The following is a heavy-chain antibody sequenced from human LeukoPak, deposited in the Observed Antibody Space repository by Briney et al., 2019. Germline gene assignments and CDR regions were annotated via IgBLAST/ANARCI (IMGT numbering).Heavy chain of an antibody. J-gene: IGHJ4*02. CDR2: IHYSGST. V-gene: IGHV4-59*01. CDR3: ARDSGGKFDS. CDR1: GGSISGYY. Sequence: ETPSLTCTVSGGSISGYYWSWIRQPPGKGLEWIGYIHYSGSTNYNPSLKSRVIISVDTSKNQFSLKLGSVTAADTAVYYCARDSGGKFDSWGQGTLVTVSS. D-gene: IGHD4-23*01.